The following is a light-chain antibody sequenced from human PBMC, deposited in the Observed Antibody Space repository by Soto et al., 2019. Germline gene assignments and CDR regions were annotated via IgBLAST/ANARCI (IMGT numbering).Light chain of an antibody. CDR3: QQFGSSPRYT. CDR2: GAS. CDR1: QSVTSSY. V-gene: IGKV3-20*01. J-gene: IGKJ2*01. Sequence: EIVLTQSPGTLSLSPGERATLSCRASQSVTSSYLAWYQQKPGQAPRLLIYGASSRATGIPDRFSGGGSGTDFPLTISRLEPEDFAVYYCQQFGSSPRYTFGQGTKLEIK.